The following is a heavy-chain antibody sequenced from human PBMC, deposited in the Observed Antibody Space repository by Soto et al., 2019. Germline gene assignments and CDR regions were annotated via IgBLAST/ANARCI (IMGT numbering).Heavy chain of an antibody. J-gene: IGHJ6*02. CDR1: GFTFSNYG. CDR3: TKDIGGYAPYYYYGMDV. D-gene: IGHD5-12*01. CDR2: ISDDGSNK. Sequence: GGSLRLSCAASGFTFSNYGMHWVRQAPGKGLEWVAFISDDGSNKYYADSMKGRFTMSRDNSKRTLYLQMSSLRVEDTAVYYCTKDIGGYAPYYYYGMDVWGQGTTVTVSS. V-gene: IGHV3-30*18.